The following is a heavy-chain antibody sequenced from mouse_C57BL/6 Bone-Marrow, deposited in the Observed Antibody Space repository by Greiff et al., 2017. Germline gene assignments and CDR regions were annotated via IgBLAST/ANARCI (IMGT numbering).Heavy chain of an antibody. J-gene: IGHJ2*01. V-gene: IGHV6-3*01. Sequence: EVKLMESGGGLVQPGGSMKLSCVASGFTFSNYWMNWVRQSPEKGLEWVAQIRLKSDNYATHYAESVKGRFTISRDDSKSSVYLQMNHLRAEDTGIYYCTGPSYFFFDYWGQGTTLTVSS. CDR2: IRLKSDNYAT. CDR1: GFTFSNYW. CDR3: TGPSYFFFDY. D-gene: IGHD1-1*01.